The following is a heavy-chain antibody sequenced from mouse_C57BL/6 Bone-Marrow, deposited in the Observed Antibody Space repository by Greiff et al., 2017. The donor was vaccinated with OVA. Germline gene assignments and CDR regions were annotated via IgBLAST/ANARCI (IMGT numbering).Heavy chain of an antibody. Sequence: QVQLKQSGAELVKPGASVKISCKASGYAFSSYWMNWVKQRPGKGLEWIGQIYPGDGDTNYNGKFKGKATLTADKSSSTAYMQLSSLTSEDSAVYFCARGGPRLQFAYWGQGTLVTVSA. CDR2: IYPGDGDT. D-gene: IGHD1-2*01. CDR1: GYAFSSYW. CDR3: ARGGPRLQFAY. V-gene: IGHV1-80*01. J-gene: IGHJ3*01.